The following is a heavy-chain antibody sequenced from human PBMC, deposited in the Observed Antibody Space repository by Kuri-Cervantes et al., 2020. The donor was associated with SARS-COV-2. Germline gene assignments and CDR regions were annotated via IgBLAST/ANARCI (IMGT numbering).Heavy chain of an antibody. CDR1: DFAVRYYW. CDR3: ARSIISHQIYYYYYYMDV. V-gene: IGHV3-23*01. CDR2: ISGGGKIT. D-gene: IGHD1-14*01. Sequence: GESLKISCAASDFAVRYYWMTLVRQAPGKGLEWVATISGGGKITHYADSVKGRFTISRDNSQNTLSLHMNGLRAEDTAVYYCARSIISHQIYYYYYYMDVWGKETTVTVSS. J-gene: IGHJ6*03.